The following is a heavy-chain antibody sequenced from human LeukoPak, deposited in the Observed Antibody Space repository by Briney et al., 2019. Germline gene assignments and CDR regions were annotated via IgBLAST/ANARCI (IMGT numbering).Heavy chain of an antibody. CDR1: GFTFSSYG. Sequence: QPGRSLRLSCAASGFTFSSYGMHWVRQAPGKGLEWVAVIWFDGSNKFYRDSVRGRFTISRDDSKNTLYLQMNSLRAEDTALYYCARAMTDNYYYGMDVWGQGTTVTVSS. D-gene: IGHD2-21*02. J-gene: IGHJ6*02. V-gene: IGHV3-33*01. CDR3: ARAMTDNYYYGMDV. CDR2: IWFDGSNK.